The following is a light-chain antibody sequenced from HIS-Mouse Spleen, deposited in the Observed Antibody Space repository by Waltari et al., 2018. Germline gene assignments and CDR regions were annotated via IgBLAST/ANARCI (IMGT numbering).Light chain of an antibody. CDR3: CSYAGSYTGV. CDR1: SSDVGGYNY. J-gene: IGLJ1*01. Sequence: QSALTQPRPLSGSPGQSVTISCTGPSSDVGGYNYVSWYQQPPGKAPKLMIYDVSKRPSGVPDRFSGSKSGNTASLTISGLQAEDEADYYCCSYAGSYTGVFGTGTKVTVL. V-gene: IGLV2-11*01. CDR2: DVS.